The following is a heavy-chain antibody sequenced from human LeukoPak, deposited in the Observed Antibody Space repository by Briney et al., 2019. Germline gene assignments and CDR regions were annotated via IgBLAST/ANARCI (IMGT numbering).Heavy chain of an antibody. D-gene: IGHD3-10*01. V-gene: IGHV1-2*02. CDR1: GYTFTGYY. Sequence: GASVKVSCKTSGYTFTGYYMHWVRQAPGQGLEWMGIINPSGGSTSYAQKFQGRVTMTRDTSISTAYMELSRLRSDDTAVYYCARDGEDYWGQGTLVTVSS. CDR2: INPSGGST. J-gene: IGHJ4*02. CDR3: ARDGEDY.